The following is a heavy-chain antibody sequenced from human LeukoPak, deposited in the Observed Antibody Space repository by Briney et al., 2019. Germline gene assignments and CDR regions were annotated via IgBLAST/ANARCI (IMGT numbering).Heavy chain of an antibody. CDR2: ISGSGGST. V-gene: IGHV3-23*01. D-gene: IGHD6-19*01. J-gene: IGHJ4*02. Sequence: GGSLRLSCAASGFTFSSYAMSWVRQAPGKGLEWVSAISGSGGSTYYADSVKGRFTISRDNSKNTLYLQMNSLRAEDTAVYYCARDRSSGWYSNIFDYWGQGTLVTVSS. CDR3: ARDRSSGWYSNIFDY. CDR1: GFTFSSYA.